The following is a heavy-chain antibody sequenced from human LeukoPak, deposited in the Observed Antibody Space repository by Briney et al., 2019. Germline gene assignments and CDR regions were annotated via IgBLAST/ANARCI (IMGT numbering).Heavy chain of an antibody. CDR3: ARDNSGAVTTSYYFDY. CDR2: IIPIFGIA. Sequence: SVKVSCKASGGTFSSYAISWVRQAPGQGLEWMGRIIPIFGIANYAQKFQGRVTITADESTSTAYMELSSLRSEDTAVYYCARDNSGAVTTSYYFDYWGQGTLVTVSS. D-gene: IGHD4-17*01. J-gene: IGHJ4*02. V-gene: IGHV1-69*13. CDR1: GGTFSSYA.